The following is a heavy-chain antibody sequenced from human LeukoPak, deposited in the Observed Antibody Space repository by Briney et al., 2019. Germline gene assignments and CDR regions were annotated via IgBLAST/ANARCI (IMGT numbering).Heavy chain of an antibody. Sequence: ASVKVSCNASGYRFTSYDMHWVRQDPGQGLVRMGIINPSGGSTSYAQRFQGRVAMTRDTSTTTVYMEVNSLTSEDTAVYFCARDGPTAAPFDYWGQGTLVTVSS. CDR2: INPSGGST. CDR3: ARDGPTAAPFDY. J-gene: IGHJ4*02. CDR1: GYRFTSYD. D-gene: IGHD2-2*01. V-gene: IGHV1-46*01.